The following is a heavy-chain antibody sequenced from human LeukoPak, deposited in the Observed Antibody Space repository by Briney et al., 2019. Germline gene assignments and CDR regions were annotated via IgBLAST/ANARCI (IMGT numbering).Heavy chain of an antibody. CDR1: GFTFSSYA. J-gene: IGHJ3*02. CDR3: AGYSSGWSAGAFDI. D-gene: IGHD6-19*01. Sequence: GRSLRLSCAASGFTFSSYAMHWVRQAPGKGLEWVAVISYDGSNKYYADSVKGRFTISRDNSKNTLYLQMNSLRAEDTAVYYCAGYSSGWSAGAFDIWGQGTMVTVSS. CDR2: ISYDGSNK. V-gene: IGHV3-30-3*01.